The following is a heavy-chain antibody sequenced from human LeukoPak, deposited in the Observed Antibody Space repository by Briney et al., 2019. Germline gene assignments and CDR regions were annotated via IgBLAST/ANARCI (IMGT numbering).Heavy chain of an antibody. CDR2: INYSGTT. Sequence: SETLSLTCTVSGGSISSSSSYWRWIRQPPGKGLEYIGSINYSGTTYYNPSLKSRVTISVDTSTNQFSLTLSSVTAADTAVYYCARNVDTAMKNDYWGQGTLVTVSS. V-gene: IGHV4-39*01. J-gene: IGHJ4*02. D-gene: IGHD5-18*01. CDR1: GGSISSSSSY. CDR3: ARNVDTAMKNDY.